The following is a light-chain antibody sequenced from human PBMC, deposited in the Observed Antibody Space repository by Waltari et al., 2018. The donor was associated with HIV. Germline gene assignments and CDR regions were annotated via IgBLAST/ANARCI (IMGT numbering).Light chain of an antibody. CDR1: SLSKTY. J-gene: IGLJ3*02. Sequence: SSELTQAPSVSVSPGQTARIPCSGDSLSKTYTYWYQQKAGQAPVLVMYKDSERPSEIPARFSGSSAGATVTLTINGVQAEDEADYYCQSTDSSGYLWVFGGGTKLTV. V-gene: IGLV3-25*03. CDR2: KDS. CDR3: QSTDSSGYLWV.